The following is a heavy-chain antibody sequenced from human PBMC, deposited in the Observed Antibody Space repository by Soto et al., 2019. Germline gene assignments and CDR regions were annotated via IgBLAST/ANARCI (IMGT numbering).Heavy chain of an antibody. CDR2: IYYSGST. J-gene: IGHJ5*02. Sequence: KPSETLSLTCTVSGGSISSGGYYWSWIRQHPGKGLEWIGYIYYSGSTYYNPSLKSRVTISVDTSKNQFSLKLSSVTAADTAVYYCARSKEAFNWFDPWGQGTLVTVSS. V-gene: IGHV4-31*03. CDR1: GGSISSGGYY. CDR3: ARSKEAFNWFDP.